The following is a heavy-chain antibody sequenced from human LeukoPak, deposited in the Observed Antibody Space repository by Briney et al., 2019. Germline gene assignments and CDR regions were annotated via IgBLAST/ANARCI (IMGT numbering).Heavy chain of an antibody. J-gene: IGHJ4*02. Sequence: GGSLRLSCAASGFTFSSYSMNWVRQAPGKGLEWVSYISSSSSTIYYADSVKGRFTISRDNAKNTLYLQMNSLRAEDTAVYYCAREEVVPAATIDYWGQGTLVTVSS. V-gene: IGHV3-48*01. D-gene: IGHD2-2*01. CDR3: AREEVVPAATIDY. CDR1: GFTFSSYS. CDR2: ISSSSSTI.